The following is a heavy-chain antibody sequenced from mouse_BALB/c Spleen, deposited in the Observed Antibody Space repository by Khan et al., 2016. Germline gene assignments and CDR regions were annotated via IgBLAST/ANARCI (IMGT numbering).Heavy chain of an antibody. J-gene: IGHJ2*01. D-gene: IGHD2-4*01. V-gene: IGHV3-2*02. Sequence: VQLQESGPGLVKPSQSLSLTCTVTGYSITSDYAWNWIRQFPGNKLEWMGYISYSGSTSYNPSLKSRISITRDTSKNQFFLQLNSVTTEDTATYYCARYYDYDFDYWGQGTTLTVSS. CDR3: ARYYDYDFDY. CDR2: ISYSGST. CDR1: GYSITSDYA.